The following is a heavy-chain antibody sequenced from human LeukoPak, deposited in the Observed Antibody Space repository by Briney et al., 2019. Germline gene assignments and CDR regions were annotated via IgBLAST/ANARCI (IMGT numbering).Heavy chain of an antibody. CDR1: GYSISSGYY. CDR2: IYHSGST. D-gene: IGHD4-11*01. J-gene: IGHJ4*02. V-gene: IGHV4-38-2*01. CDR3: ARHILYSNYDGWYFDY. Sequence: SETLPLTCAVSGYSISSGYYWGWIRQPPGKGLEWIGSIYHSGSTYYNPSLKSRVTISVDTSKNQFSLKLSSVTAADTAVYYCARHILYSNYDGWYFDYWGQGTLVTVSS.